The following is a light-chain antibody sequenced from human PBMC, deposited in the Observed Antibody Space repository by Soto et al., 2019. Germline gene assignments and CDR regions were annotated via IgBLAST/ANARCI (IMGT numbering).Light chain of an antibody. CDR2: GAS. Sequence: EIVLTQSPGTLSLSPGERATLSCRASQSVSSSYLAWYQQKPGQAPRLLIYGASTRATGIPDRFSGSGSGTDFTLTISTLEPEDFAVDYCQQYGSSRWTFGQGTKVEFK. J-gene: IGKJ1*01. CDR1: QSVSSSY. V-gene: IGKV3-20*01. CDR3: QQYGSSRWT.